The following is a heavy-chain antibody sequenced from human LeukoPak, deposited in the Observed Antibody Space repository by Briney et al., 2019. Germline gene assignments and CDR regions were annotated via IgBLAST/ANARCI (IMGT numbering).Heavy chain of an antibody. J-gene: IGHJ4*02. Sequence: GESLKISCKGSGYSFTSYWIGWVRQMPGEGLEWMGIIYPGDSDTRYSPSFQGQVTISADKSISTAYLQWSSLKASDTAMYYCARQERDGYSYGLYYFDYWGQGTLVTVSS. CDR1: GYSFTSYW. CDR2: IYPGDSDT. V-gene: IGHV5-51*01. CDR3: ARQERDGYSYGLYYFDY. D-gene: IGHD5-18*01.